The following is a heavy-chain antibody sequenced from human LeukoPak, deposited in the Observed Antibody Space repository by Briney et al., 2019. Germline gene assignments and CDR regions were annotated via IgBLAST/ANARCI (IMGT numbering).Heavy chain of an antibody. Sequence: GGSLRRSCAASGFTFSNYCMSWVRQAPGKGLEWVSPISGSGGSTHYADSVKGRFTISRDNSKNTLYLQMNSLRAEDTAVYYCAKVATITADYWGQGTLVTVSS. V-gene: IGHV3-23*01. CDR3: AKVATITADY. D-gene: IGHD5-12*01. CDR2: ISGSGGST. CDR1: GFTFSNYC. J-gene: IGHJ4*02.